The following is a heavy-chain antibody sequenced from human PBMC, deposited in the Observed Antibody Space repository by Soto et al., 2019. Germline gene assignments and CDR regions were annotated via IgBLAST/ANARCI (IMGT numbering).Heavy chain of an antibody. Sequence: QVQLVQSGAEVKKPGASVKVSCKGSGYTFTSYHINWVRQATGQGLEWMGWMNPNSGNPGYAQTWQGGVTXXGXTXKSTDDMELSSLRFEDTAMYYCARGDISSTKNWLDPWGQGTLVTVSS. J-gene: IGHJ5*02. D-gene: IGHD5-12*01. V-gene: IGHV1-8*01. CDR1: GYTFTSYH. CDR2: MNPNSGNP. CDR3: ARGDISSTKNWLDP.